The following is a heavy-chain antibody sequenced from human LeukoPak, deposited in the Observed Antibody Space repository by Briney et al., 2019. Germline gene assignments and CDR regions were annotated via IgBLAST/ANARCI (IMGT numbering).Heavy chain of an antibody. CDR2: TRNKANSYTT. V-gene: IGHV3-72*01. Sequence: PGGSLRLSCAASGFTFSDHYMDWVRQAPGKGLEWVGRTRNKANSYTTEYAASVKGRFTISRDDSKNSLYLQMNSLKPEDPAVYYCARVTQSLLWFREDYGMDVWGKGHTVTVSS. D-gene: IGHD3-10*01. CDR1: GFTFSDHY. J-gene: IGHJ6*04. CDR3: ARVTQSLLWFREDYGMDV.